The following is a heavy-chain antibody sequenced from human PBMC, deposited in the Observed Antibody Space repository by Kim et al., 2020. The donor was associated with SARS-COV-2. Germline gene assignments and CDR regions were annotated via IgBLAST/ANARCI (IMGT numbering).Heavy chain of an antibody. V-gene: IGHV3-23*01. D-gene: IGHD3-22*01. CDR3: LYDSSGYYWDY. J-gene: IGHJ4*02. CDR2: T. Sequence: TYNPAAEKARFTISSDNSKNTLYLQRNSLRAEDTAVYYCLYDSSGYYWDYWGQGTLVTVSS.